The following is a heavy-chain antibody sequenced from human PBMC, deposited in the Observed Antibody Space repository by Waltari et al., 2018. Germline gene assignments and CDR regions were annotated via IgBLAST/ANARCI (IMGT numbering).Heavy chain of an antibody. J-gene: IGHJ4*03. Sequence: QVQLQESGPGLVKPSETLSLTCGVSGGSFSSYWWNWIRQPPGKGLEWIGEITGNSGTTNYNPALRRGVTLSKDASKNRFSLKLNSVTTADTAVYYWARKQLLAPGRSGNGGDSWGQGVVVTVAS. CDR3: ARKQLLAPGRSGNGGDS. CDR2: ITGNSGTT. D-gene: IGHD2-2*01. V-gene: IGHV4-59*12. CDR1: GGSFSSYW.